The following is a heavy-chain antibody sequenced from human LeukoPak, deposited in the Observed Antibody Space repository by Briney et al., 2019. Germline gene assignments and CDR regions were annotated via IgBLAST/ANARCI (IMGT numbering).Heavy chain of an antibody. J-gene: IGHJ4*02. CDR2: IYHTGNT. Sequence: SGTLSLTCTVSGGSISSSNWWNWVRQPPGKGLEWIGEIYHTGNTNYSPSLKSRVTISLDKSKNQFSLRVTSVTAADTAVYFCARDGGAAPDASGDWGQGTLVTVSS. V-gene: IGHV4-4*02. CDR1: GGSISSSNW. CDR3: ARDGGAAPDASGD. D-gene: IGHD6-13*01.